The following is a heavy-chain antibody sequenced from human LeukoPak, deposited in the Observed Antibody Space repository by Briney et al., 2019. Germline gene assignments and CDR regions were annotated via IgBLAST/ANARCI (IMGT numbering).Heavy chain of an antibody. D-gene: IGHD2-2*01. CDR3: TRGQMPEGLFY. CDR1: GFSFSSSW. J-gene: IGHJ4*02. CDR2: MNSDGSIT. Sequence: GGSLRLSCAASGFSFSSSWMHWVRQAPGKGLVWVSRMNSDGSITTYADSVKGRFTISRDNAKNTLYLQMNRLRAEDTAVYYCTRGQMPEGLFYWGQGSLVTVSS. V-gene: IGHV3-74*01.